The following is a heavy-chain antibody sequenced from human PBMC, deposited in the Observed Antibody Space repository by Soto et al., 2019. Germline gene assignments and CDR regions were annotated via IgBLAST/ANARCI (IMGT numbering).Heavy chain of an antibody. CDR1: GGSISSGDYY. D-gene: IGHD1-7*01. Sequence: SETLSLTCTVSGGSISSGDYYRSWIRQPPGKGLEWIGYIYYSGSTYYNPSLKSRVTISVDTSKNQFSLKLSSVTAADTAVYYCARELLNWNYGEKNWFDPWGQGTLVTVSS. V-gene: IGHV4-30-4*01. CDR2: IYYSGST. J-gene: IGHJ5*02. CDR3: ARELLNWNYGEKNWFDP.